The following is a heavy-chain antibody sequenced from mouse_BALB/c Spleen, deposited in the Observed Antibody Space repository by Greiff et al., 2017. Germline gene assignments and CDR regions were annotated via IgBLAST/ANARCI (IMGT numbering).Heavy chain of an antibody. Sequence: QVQLQQSGPGLVQPSQSLSITCTVSGFSLTSYGVHWVRQSPGKGLEWLGVIWSGGSTDYNAAFISRLSISKDNSKSQVFFKMNSLQANDTAIYYCARNGNAYYGGAMDYWGQGTSVTVSS. J-gene: IGHJ4*01. D-gene: IGHD2-10*01. CDR2: IWSGGST. CDR1: GFSLTSYG. CDR3: ARNGNAYYGGAMDY. V-gene: IGHV2-2*02.